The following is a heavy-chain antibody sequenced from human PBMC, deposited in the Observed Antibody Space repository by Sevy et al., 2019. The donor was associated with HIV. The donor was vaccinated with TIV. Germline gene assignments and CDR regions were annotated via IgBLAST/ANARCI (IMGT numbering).Heavy chain of an antibody. D-gene: IGHD6-19*01. Sequence: SETLSLTCSVSGDSIDSYGSYWGWIRQPPGKGLECIGSIYYTGTTYYNPSLKSRATISVDTSKNEFSLKMTSVTAADTAVYSCATKGVAVDAFDIRGQGTMVTVS. J-gene: IGHJ3*02. V-gene: IGHV4-39*01. CDR2: IYYTGTT. CDR1: GDSIDSYGSY. CDR3: ATKGVAVDAFDI.